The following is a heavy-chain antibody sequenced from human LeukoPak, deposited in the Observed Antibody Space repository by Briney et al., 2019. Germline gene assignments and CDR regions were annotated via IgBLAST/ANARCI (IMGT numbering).Heavy chain of an antibody. V-gene: IGHV1-69*13. CDR2: IIPIFGTA. Sequence: ASVKVSCKASGGTFSSYAISWVRQAPGQGLEWMGGIIPIFGTANYAQKFQGRVTITADESTSTAYMELSSLRAEDTAVYYCARDFRYWNGLWYFDYWGQGTLVTVSS. J-gene: IGHJ4*02. CDR3: ARDFRYWNGLWYFDY. D-gene: IGHD1-1*01. CDR1: GGTFSSYA.